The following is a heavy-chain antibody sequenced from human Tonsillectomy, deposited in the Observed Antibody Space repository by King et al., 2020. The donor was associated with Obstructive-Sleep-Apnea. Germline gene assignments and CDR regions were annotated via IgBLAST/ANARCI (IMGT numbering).Heavy chain of an antibody. Sequence: VQLVESGGGLVQPGGSLRLSCAASGFTFSSYAMSWVRQAPGKGPEWVSGISGSAGSTDYAFSVKGRFTISRDNSKNTLYLQMNSLRVEDTAVYYCAKDRTLYGSGSYSYFDYWGQGTLVTVSS. V-gene: IGHV3-23*04. D-gene: IGHD3-10*01. J-gene: IGHJ4*02. CDR2: ISGSAGST. CDR1: GFTFSSYA. CDR3: AKDRTLYGSGSYSYFDY.